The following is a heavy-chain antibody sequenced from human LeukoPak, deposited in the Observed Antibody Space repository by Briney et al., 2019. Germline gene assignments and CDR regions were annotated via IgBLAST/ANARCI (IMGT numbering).Heavy chain of an antibody. J-gene: IGHJ3*02. Sequence: SETLSLTCTVSGGSISSYYWSWIWQPPGKGLEWIGYIYYSGSTNYNPSLKSRVTISVDTSKTPFSLKLSSVTAADTAVYYCARDFGESMSDTFDIWGQGTMVTVSS. CDR1: GGSISSYY. V-gene: IGHV4-59*01. D-gene: IGHD3-10*01. CDR2: IYYSGST. CDR3: ARDFGESMSDTFDI.